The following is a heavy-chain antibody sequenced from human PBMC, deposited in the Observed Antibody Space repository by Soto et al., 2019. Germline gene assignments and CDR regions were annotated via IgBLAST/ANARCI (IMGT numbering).Heavy chain of an antibody. V-gene: IGHV3-30*18. J-gene: IGHJ4*02. CDR1: GFTFSSYG. CDR2: ISYDGSNK. D-gene: IGHD3-9*01. CDR3: AKVSVSDDILTGYYWPDY. Sequence: PGGSLRLSCAASGFTFSSYGMHWVRQAPGKGLEWVAVISYDGSNKYYADYVKGRFTISRDNSKNTLYLQMNSLRAEDTALYYCAKVSVSDDILTGYYWPDYWGQGTLVTVSS.